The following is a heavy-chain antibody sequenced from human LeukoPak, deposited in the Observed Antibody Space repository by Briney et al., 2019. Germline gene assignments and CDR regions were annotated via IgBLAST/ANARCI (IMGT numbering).Heavy chain of an antibody. CDR1: GGSFSGYY. J-gene: IGHJ5*02. Sequence: SETLSLTCAVYGGSFSGYYWSWIRQPPGKGLEWIGEINHSGSTNYNPSLKSRVTISVDTSKNQFSLKLSSVTAADTAVYYCARGVWYHGSGRPPRSNWFDPWGQGTLVTVSS. V-gene: IGHV4-34*01. CDR2: INHSGST. CDR3: ARGVWYHGSGRPPRSNWFDP. D-gene: IGHD3-10*01.